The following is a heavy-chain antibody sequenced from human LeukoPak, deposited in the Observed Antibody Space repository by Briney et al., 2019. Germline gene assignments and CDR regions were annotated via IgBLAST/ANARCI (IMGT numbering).Heavy chain of an antibody. J-gene: IGHJ4*02. CDR2: ISAYNGNT. CDR3: ARDFRVLAVAGNQEGLLDY. V-gene: IGHV1-18*01. Sequence: GESLKISCKASGYTFTSYGISWVRQAPGQGLEWMGWISAYNGNTNYAQRLQGRVTMTTDTSTSTAYMELRSLRSDDTAVYYCARDFRVLAVAGNQEGLLDYWGQGTLVTVSS. D-gene: IGHD6-19*01. CDR1: GYTFTSYG.